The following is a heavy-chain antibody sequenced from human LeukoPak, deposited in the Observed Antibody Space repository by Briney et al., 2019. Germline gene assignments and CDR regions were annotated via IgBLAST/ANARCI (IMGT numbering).Heavy chain of an antibody. Sequence: PGGSLRLSCAASGFTFSSYSMNWVRQAPGKGLEWVSSISSSSGYIYYADSVKGRFTISRDNAKNSLYLQMNSLRAEDTAVYYCARGPYYFDYWGQGTLVTVSS. CDR3: ARGPYYFDY. V-gene: IGHV3-21*01. CDR2: ISSSSGYI. J-gene: IGHJ4*02. CDR1: GFTFSSYS.